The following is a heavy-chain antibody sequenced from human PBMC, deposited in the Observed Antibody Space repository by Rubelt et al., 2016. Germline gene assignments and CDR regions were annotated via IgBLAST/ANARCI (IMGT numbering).Heavy chain of an antibody. D-gene: IGHD3-22*01. J-gene: IGHJ4*02. CDR3: ARGYFDSTGDFDY. CDR2: INTYNDKT. Sequence: QVHLVQSAIEVKKPGASVKISCKTSGYTFTTYGIIWVRRAPGQGPEWMGWINTYNDKTNYPQKFQGRVSMTTDSSTNTAYMEWRSLRSDDTAVYYCARGYFDSTGDFDYWGQGTLVTVSS. CDR1: GYTFTTYG. V-gene: IGHV1-18*01.